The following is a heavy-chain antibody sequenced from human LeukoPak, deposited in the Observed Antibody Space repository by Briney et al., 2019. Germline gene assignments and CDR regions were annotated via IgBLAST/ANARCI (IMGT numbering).Heavy chain of an antibody. D-gene: IGHD6-13*01. Sequence: GGSLRLSCAASGFTFRSYAMNWVRQAPGKGLEWVSVISGSGSSTYYADSVKGRFTISRDNSKNTLYLQMNSLRAEDTAIYYCATSFGPVIAAAGTGADWGQGTLVTVSS. V-gene: IGHV3-23*01. CDR1: GFTFRSYA. CDR3: ATSFGPVIAAAGTGAD. CDR2: ISGSGSST. J-gene: IGHJ4*02.